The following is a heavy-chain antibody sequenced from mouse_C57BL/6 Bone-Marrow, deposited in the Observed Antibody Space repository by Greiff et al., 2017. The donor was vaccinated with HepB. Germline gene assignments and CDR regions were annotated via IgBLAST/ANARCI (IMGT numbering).Heavy chain of an antibody. CDR2: ISSGGSYT. D-gene: IGHD2-3*01. J-gene: IGHJ3*01. CDR3: ARRGGWLLSWFAY. V-gene: IGHV5-6*01. CDR1: GFTFSSYG. Sequence: EVQVVESGGDLVKPGGSLKLSCAASGFTFSSYGMSWVRQTPDKRLEWVATISSGGSYTYYPDSVKGRFTISRDNAKNTLYLQMSSLKSEDTAMYYCARRGGWLLSWFAYWGQGTLVTVSA.